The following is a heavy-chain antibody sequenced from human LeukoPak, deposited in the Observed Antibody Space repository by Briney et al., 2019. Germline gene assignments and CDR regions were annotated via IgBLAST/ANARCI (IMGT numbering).Heavy chain of an antibody. Sequence: ASVKVSCKASGYTFTSYGISWVRQAPGQGLEWMGWISAYNGNTNYAQKLQGRVTMTTDTSTSTAYMELRSLRSDDTAVYYCARDSPGGYCSSTSCYNNWFDPWGQGTLVTVSS. CDR3: ARDSPGGYCSSTSCYNNWFDP. D-gene: IGHD2-2*01. V-gene: IGHV1-18*01. J-gene: IGHJ5*02. CDR1: GYTFTSYG. CDR2: ISAYNGNT.